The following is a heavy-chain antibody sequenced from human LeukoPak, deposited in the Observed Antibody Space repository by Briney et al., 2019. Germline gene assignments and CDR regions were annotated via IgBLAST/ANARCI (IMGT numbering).Heavy chain of an antibody. Sequence: PGGSLRLSCAASGFTFDSYGMNWVRQAPGKGLEWVSGISGSGVYTYYADSVKGRFTISRDNSKNTLYLVMNSLRAEDTAVYYCVRDQGGAVSYWGQGTLVTVSS. D-gene: IGHD3-16*01. CDR3: VRDQGGAVSY. V-gene: IGHV3-23*01. J-gene: IGHJ4*02. CDR1: GFTFDSYG. CDR2: ISGSGVYT.